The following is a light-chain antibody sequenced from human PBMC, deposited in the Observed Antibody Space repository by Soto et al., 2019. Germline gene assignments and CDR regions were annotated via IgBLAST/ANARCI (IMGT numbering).Light chain of an antibody. J-gene: IGLJ2*01. CDR3: SSFTSTSTYVL. Sequence: QSALTQPASVSGYPGQSITISCTGTTTDVGGYNYVSWYQQHPGKAPKLMIHEVSNRPSGVSNRFSGSKSGNTASLTISGLQAEDEADYYCSSFTSTSTYVLFGGGTKLTVL. V-gene: IGLV2-14*01. CDR1: TTDVGGYNY. CDR2: EVS.